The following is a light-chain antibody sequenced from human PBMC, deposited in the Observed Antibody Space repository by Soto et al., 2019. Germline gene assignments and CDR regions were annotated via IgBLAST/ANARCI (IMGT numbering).Light chain of an antibody. Sequence: QSALTQPASVSGSPGQSITISCTGTSSDVGSYNLVSWYQQHPGKAPKLMIYEGTNRPSGVSNRFSGSKSGNTASLTISGLQAEDEAHYYCSTDAGRVVFGGGTKLTVL. CDR2: EGT. V-gene: IGLV2-23*01. CDR3: STDAGRVV. CDR1: SSDVGSYNL. J-gene: IGLJ2*01.